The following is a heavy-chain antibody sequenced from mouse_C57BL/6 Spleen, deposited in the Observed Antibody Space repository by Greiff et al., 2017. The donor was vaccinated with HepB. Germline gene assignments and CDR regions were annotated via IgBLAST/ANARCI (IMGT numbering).Heavy chain of an antibody. CDR2: ISSGSSTI. Sequence: EVQRVESGGGLVKPGGSLKLSCAASGFTFSDYGMHWVRQAPEKGLEWIAYISSGSSTIYYADTLKGRFTFSRDNAENTLFLQMTSLRSEDTAMYYCARILGRRYFDVWGTGTTVTVSS. V-gene: IGHV5-17*01. D-gene: IGHD4-1*01. CDR3: ARILGRRYFDV. CDR1: GFTFSDYG. J-gene: IGHJ1*03.